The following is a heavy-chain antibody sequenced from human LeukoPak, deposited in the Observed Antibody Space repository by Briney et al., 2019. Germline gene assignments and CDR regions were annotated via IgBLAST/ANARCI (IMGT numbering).Heavy chain of an antibody. CDR3: ARVPQLGWFGEAPFDY. CDR1: GGSISSGGYY. Sequence: SETLSLTCTVSGGSISSGGYYWSWTRQHPGKGLEWIGYIYYSGSTYYNPSLKSRVTISVDTSKNQFSLKLSSVTAADTAVYYCARVPQLGWFGEAPFDYWGQGTLVTVSS. V-gene: IGHV4-31*03. J-gene: IGHJ4*02. D-gene: IGHD3-10*01. CDR2: IYYSGST.